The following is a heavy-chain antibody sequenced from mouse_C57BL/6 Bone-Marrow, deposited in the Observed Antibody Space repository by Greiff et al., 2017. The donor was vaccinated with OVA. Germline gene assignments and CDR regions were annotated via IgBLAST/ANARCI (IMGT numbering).Heavy chain of an antibody. Sequence: QVQLQQPGAELVKPGASVKMSCKASGYTFTSYWITWVKQRPGQGLEWIGDIYPGSGSTNYNEKFKSKATLTVDTSSSTAYMQLSSLTSEDSAVYYCAREEYSFYYYGSSCFWGQGTLVTVSA. CDR1: GYTFTSYW. V-gene: IGHV1-55*01. J-gene: IGHJ3*01. CDR2: IYPGSGST. CDR3: AREEYSFYYYGSSCF. D-gene: IGHD1-1*01.